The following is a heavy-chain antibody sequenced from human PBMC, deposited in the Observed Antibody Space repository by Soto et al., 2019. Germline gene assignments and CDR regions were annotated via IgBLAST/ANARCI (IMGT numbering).Heavy chain of an antibody. CDR1: GFTFSSYS. Sequence: EVQLVESGGGLVKPGGSLRLSCAASGFTFSSYSMNWVRQAPGKGLEWVSSISSSSSSIYYADSVKGRFTISRDNAKNSLYLQMNSLRAEDTAVYYCARDRGGWDGDYFDYWGQGTLVTVAS. CDR3: ARDRGGWDGDYFDY. CDR2: ISSSSSSI. D-gene: IGHD3-10*01. J-gene: IGHJ4*02. V-gene: IGHV3-21*01.